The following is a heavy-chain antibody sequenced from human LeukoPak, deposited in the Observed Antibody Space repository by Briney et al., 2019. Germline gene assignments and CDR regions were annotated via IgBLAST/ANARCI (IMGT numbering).Heavy chain of an antibody. CDR1: GFTFSNAW. J-gene: IGHJ6*02. Sequence: GGSLRLSCAASGFTFSNAWMNWVRQAPGKGQEWVGRIKSKTDGGTTDYAAPVKGRFTISRDDSKNTLYLQMNSLKTEDTAVYYCTTAYNQYYYGMDVWGQGTTVTVS. CDR2: IKSKTDGGTT. D-gene: IGHD1-14*01. CDR3: TTAYNQYYYGMDV. V-gene: IGHV3-15*07.